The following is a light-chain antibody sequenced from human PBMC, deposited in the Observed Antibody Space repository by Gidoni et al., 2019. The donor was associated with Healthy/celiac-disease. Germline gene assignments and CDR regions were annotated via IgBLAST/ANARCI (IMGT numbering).Light chain of an antibody. CDR3: QQLNSYPL. J-gene: IGKJ5*01. Sequence: NQMPQAPSFLSASVGDRVTITCRASQGISSYLTWYQQKPGKAPKLLIYAASPLQSGVPSRFSVSGSGTEFTLTLSSLQPEDFATYYCQQLNSYPLFGQGTRLEIK. CDR2: AAS. CDR1: QGISSY. V-gene: IGKV1-9*01.